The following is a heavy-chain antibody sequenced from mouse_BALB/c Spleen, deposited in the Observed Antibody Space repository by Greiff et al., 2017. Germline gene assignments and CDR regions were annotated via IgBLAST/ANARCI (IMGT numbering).Heavy chain of an antibody. CDR2: ISSGGSYT. CDR3: ARVYGSSYYAMDY. CDR1: GFTFSSYA. D-gene: IGHD1-1*01. V-gene: IGHV5-9-4*01. J-gene: IGHJ4*01. Sequence: EVNVVESGGGLVKPGGSLKLSCAASGFTFSSYAMSWVRQSPEKRLEWVAEISSGGSYTYYPDTVTGRFTISRDNAKNTLYLEMSSLRSEDTAMYYCARVYGSSYYAMDYWGQGTSVTVSS.